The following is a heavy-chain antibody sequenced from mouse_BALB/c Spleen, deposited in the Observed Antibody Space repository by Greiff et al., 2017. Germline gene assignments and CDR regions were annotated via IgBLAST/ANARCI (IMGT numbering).Heavy chain of an antibody. J-gene: IGHJ4*01. CDR2: ISSGGST. CDR1: GFTFSSYA. CDR3: ARASWDYYAMDY. V-gene: IGHV5-6-5*01. Sequence: DVMLVESGGGLVKPGGSLKLSCAASGFTFSSYAMSWVRQTPEKRLEWVASISSGGSTYYPDSVKGRFTISRDNARNILYLQMSSLRSEDTAMYYCARASWDYYAMDYWGQGTSVTVSS. D-gene: IGHD2-10*02.